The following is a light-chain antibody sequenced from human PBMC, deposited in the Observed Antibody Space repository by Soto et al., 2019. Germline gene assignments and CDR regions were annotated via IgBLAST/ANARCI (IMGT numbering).Light chain of an antibody. V-gene: IGLV6-57*03. Sequence: FMLTQPHSVSESPGKTVTISCTRSSGSIASNYVQWYQQRPGSAPTTVIYEDNQRPSGVPDRFSGSIDSSSNSASVTISGLKTEDEADYYCQSYDSSNAWVFGGGTKLTVL. CDR2: EDN. CDR3: QSYDSSNAWV. J-gene: IGLJ3*02. CDR1: SGSIASNY.